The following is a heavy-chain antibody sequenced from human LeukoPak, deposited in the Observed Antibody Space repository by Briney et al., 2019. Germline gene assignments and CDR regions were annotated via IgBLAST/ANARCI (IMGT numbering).Heavy chain of an antibody. J-gene: IGHJ4*02. CDR3: ARGRRQDGYNLGVFDY. V-gene: IGHV4-34*01. Sequence: PSETLSLTCAVYGGSFSGYYWSWIRQPPGKGLEWIGEINHSGSTNYNPSLKSRVTISVDTSKNQFSLKLSSVTAADTAVYYCARGRRQDGYNLGVFDYWGQGTLVTVSS. CDR1: GGSFSGYY. CDR2: INHSGST. D-gene: IGHD5-24*01.